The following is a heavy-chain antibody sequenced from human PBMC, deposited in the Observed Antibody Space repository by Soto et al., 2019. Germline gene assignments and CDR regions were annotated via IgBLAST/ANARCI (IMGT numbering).Heavy chain of an antibody. Sequence: ASVKVSCKASGYTFTSYDINWVRQATGQGLEWMGWMNPNSGNTGYAQKFQGRVTMTRNTSISTAYMELSSLRSEDTAVYYCAREYCSGGSCYSWFDPWGQGTLVTVSS. CDR3: AREYCSGGSCYSWFDP. J-gene: IGHJ5*02. CDR2: MNPNSGNT. D-gene: IGHD2-15*01. CDR1: GYTFTSYD. V-gene: IGHV1-8*01.